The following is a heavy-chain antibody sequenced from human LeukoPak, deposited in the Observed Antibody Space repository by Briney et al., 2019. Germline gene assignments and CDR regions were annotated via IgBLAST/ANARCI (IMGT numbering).Heavy chain of an antibody. V-gene: IGHV1-2*02. Sequence: GASVKVSCKASGYTFTGYYMHWVRQAPGQGLEWMGWINPNSGGTNYAQKFQGRVTMTRDTSISTAYMELSRLRSDDTAVYYCARVGDILTPDAFDTWGQGTMVTVSS. CDR1: GYTFTGYY. CDR2: INPNSGGT. CDR3: ARVGDILTPDAFDT. J-gene: IGHJ3*02.